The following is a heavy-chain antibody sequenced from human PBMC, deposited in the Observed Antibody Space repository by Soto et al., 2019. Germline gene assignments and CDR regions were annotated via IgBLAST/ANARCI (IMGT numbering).Heavy chain of an antibody. CDR2: ISSGGTTI. CDR3: AGFGLSGSLHPSIDF. V-gene: IGHV3-48*03. J-gene: IGHJ4*02. CDR1: GFTFSTYE. D-gene: IGHD2-8*01. Sequence: EVQLVESGGGLVQPGGSLRLSCAASGFTFSTYEMNWVRQAPGKGLEWVSCISSGGTTIYYADSVKGRFTISRDNARNSLYLRMNGRRAEDTAVYYCAGFGLSGSLHPSIDFWGQGTLVTVSS.